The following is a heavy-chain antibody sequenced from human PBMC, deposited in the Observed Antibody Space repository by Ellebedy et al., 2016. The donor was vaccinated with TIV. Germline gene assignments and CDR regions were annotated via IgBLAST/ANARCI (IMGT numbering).Heavy chain of an antibody. D-gene: IGHD3-22*01. Sequence: GSLRLSXTVSGGSISSSSYYWGWIRQPPGKGLEWIGSIYYSGSTYYNPSLKSRVTISVDTSTNQFPLKLSSVTAADTAVYYCARRGRYYYDSSGYYSDDFDYWGQGTLVTVSS. CDR3: ARRGRYYYDSSGYYSDDFDY. CDR1: GGSISSSSYY. J-gene: IGHJ4*02. CDR2: IYYSGST. V-gene: IGHV4-39*01.